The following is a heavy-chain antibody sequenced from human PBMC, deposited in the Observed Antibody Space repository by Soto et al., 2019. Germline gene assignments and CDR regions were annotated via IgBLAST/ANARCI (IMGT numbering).Heavy chain of an antibody. CDR2: INHSGST. J-gene: IGHJ3*02. V-gene: IGHV4-34*01. Sequence: QVQLQQWGAGLLKPSETLSLTCAVYGGSFSGYYWSWIRQPPGKGLEWIGEINHSGSTNYNPSLKSRVTISVDTSKNQFSLKLSSVTAADTAVYYCARAPSYYYGSGSYYKRGAFDIWGQGTMVTVSS. CDR1: GGSFSGYY. D-gene: IGHD3-10*01. CDR3: ARAPSYYYGSGSYYKRGAFDI.